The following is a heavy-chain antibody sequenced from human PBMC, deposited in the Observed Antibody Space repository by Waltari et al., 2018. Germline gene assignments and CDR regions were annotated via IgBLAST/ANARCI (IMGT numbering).Heavy chain of an antibody. Sequence: QLQLQESGPGLVKPSETLSLTCTVSGGSISSSSYYWGWIRQPPGKGLEWIGSIYYSGGNYDNPYLKSRVTISVDTSKNQFSLKLSSVTAADTAVYYCARQAYYDYVWGSYRWGFDYWGQGTLVTVSS. J-gene: IGHJ4*02. CDR2: IYYSGGN. D-gene: IGHD3-16*02. CDR1: GGSISSSSYY. CDR3: ARQAYYDYVWGSYRWGFDY. V-gene: IGHV4-39*01.